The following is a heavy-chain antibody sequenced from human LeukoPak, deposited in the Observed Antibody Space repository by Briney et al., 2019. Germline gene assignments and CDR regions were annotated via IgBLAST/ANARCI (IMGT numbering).Heavy chain of an antibody. D-gene: IGHD2-15*01. CDR3: YCSGGSCSGYYYYGMDV. CDR1: GFTFSSYA. Sequence: PGGSLRLSCAASGFTFSSYAMHWVRQAPGKGLEWVGRIKSKTDGGTTDYAAPVKGRFTISRDDSKNTLYLQMNSLKTEDTAVYYCYCSGGSCSGYYYYGMDVWGQGTTVTVSS. V-gene: IGHV3-15*07. CDR2: IKSKTDGGTT. J-gene: IGHJ6*02.